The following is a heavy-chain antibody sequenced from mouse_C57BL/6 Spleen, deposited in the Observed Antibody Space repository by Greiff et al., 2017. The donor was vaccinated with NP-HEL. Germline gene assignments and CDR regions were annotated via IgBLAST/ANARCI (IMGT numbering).Heavy chain of an antibody. V-gene: IGHV1-39*01. CDR3: ASLINTAGGFAY. CDR2: INPNYGTT. Sequence: EVQLQQSGPELVKPGASVKISCKASGYSFTDYNMNWVKQSNGKSLEWIGVINPNYGTTSSPPDVKGKATLTVDQSSSTAYMQRNSLTSEDATVYYCASLINTAGGFAYWGQGTLVTVSA. D-gene: IGHD1-1*01. J-gene: IGHJ3*01. CDR1: GYSFTDYN.